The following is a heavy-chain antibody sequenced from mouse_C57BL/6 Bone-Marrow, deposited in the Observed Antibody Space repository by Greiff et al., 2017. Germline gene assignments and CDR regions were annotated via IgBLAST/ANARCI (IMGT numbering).Heavy chain of an antibody. V-gene: IGHV7-1*01. CDR3: ARDASHPYKDYAMDY. CDR1: GFTFSDFY. D-gene: IGHD1-3*01. Sequence: EVKVVESGGGLVQSGRSLRLSCATSGFTFSDFYMEWVRQAPGKGLEWIAASRNKANDYTTEYSASVKGRFIVSRDTSQSILYLQMNALRAEDTAIYYCARDASHPYKDYAMDYWGQGTSVTVSS. CDR2: SRNKANDYTT. J-gene: IGHJ4*01.